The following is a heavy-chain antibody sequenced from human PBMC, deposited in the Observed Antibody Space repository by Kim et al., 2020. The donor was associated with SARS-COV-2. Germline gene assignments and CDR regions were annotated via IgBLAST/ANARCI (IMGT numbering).Heavy chain of an antibody. V-gene: IGHV4-59*01. J-gene: IGHJ6*02. Sequence: SETLSLTCTVSGGSISSYYWSWIRQPPGKGLEWIGYIYYSGSTNYNPSLKSRVTISVDTSKNQFSLKLSSVTAADTAVYYCARGLGYCSGGSCYRLGLMELYYYYYGMDVCGQGTTVTVSS. CDR1: GGSISSYY. CDR2: IYYSGST. D-gene: IGHD2-15*01. CDR3: ARGLGYCSGGSCYRLGLMELYYYYYGMDV.